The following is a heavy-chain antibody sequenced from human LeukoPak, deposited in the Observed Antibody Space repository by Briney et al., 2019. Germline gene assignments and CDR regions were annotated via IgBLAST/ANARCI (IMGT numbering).Heavy chain of an antibody. Sequence: SETLSLTCTVSGGSISSGSYYWGWIQQPPGKGLEWIGSIYYSGSSTYYNPSLKSRVTISGDTSKNQLSLKLNSVTAADTAAYYCARDWGRDALDIWGQGTMVTVSS. J-gene: IGHJ3*02. V-gene: IGHV4-39*01. CDR3: ARDWGRDALDI. CDR2: IYYSGSST. D-gene: IGHD3-16*01. CDR1: GGSISSGSYY.